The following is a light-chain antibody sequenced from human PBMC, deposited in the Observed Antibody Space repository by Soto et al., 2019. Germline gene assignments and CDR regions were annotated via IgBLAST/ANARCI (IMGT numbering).Light chain of an antibody. CDR2: GTS. J-gene: IGKJ1*01. Sequence: EIVLTQSPGTLSLSPGERATLSCRASQSVSNSYLAWYQQKPGQAPRLLIYGTSSRATAIPDRFSGSGSGTDFTLTISRLEPEDFAVYYCQQYGSSSWTFGQGTKVDI. CDR3: QQYGSSSWT. V-gene: IGKV3-20*01. CDR1: QSVSNSY.